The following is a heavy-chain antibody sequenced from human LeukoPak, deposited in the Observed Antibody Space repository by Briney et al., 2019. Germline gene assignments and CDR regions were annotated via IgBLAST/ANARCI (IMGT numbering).Heavy chain of an antibody. Sequence: SETLSLTCAVYGGSFSGYYWSWIRQPPGKGLEWIGEINHSGSTNYNPSLKSRVTISVDTSKNQFSLKLSSVTAADMAVYYCARQGMAVADDYYYYYGMDVWGQGTTVTVSS. D-gene: IGHD6-19*01. CDR1: GGSFSGYY. J-gene: IGHJ6*02. CDR3: ARQGMAVADDYYYYYGMDV. V-gene: IGHV4-34*01. CDR2: INHSGST.